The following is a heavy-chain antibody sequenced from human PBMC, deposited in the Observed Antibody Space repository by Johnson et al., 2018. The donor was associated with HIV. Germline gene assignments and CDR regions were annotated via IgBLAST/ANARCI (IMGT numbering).Heavy chain of an antibody. V-gene: IGHV3-20*04. CDR1: GFTFSNYW. CDR3: ARDGEYCSGGSCSDAFDI. CDR2: INWNGSST. J-gene: IGHJ3*02. D-gene: IGHD2-15*01. Sequence: MQLVESGGGLVQPGGSLRLSCAASGFTFSNYWMSWVRQAPGKGVEWVSGINWNGSSTGYADSVKGRFTIPRDNAQNSLYLQMNSLRAEDTALYYFARDGEYCSGGSCSDAFDIWGQGTMVTVSS.